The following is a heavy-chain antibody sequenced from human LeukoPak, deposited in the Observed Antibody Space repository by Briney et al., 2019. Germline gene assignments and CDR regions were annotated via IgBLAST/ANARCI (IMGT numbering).Heavy chain of an antibody. CDR2: IYYSGST. D-gene: IGHD6-6*01. V-gene: IGHV4-59*11. J-gene: IGHJ6*03. CDR3: ARSSSSSALRYYYYYMDV. Sequence: PSETLSLTCTVSDGSISSHYWSWIRQPPGKGLEWIGYIYYSGSTNYNPSLKSRVTISVDTSKNQFSLKLSSVTAADTAVYYCARSSSSSALRYYYYYMDVWGKGTTVTVSS. CDR1: DGSISSHY.